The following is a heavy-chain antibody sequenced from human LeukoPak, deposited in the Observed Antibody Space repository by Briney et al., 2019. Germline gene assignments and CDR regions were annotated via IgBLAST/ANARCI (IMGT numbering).Heavy chain of an antibody. J-gene: IGHJ3*02. CDR3: AGSCLGFGGGGAFDI. D-gene: IGHD3-10*01. CDR2: ISSSSSYT. V-gene: IGHV3-11*03. CDR1: GFTFSDYY. Sequence: GGSLRLSCAASGFTFSDYYMSWIRQAPGKGLEWVSYISSSSSYTNYADSVKGRFTISRDNAKNSLYLQMNSLRAEDTAVYYCAGSCLGFGGGGAFDIWGQGTMVTVSS.